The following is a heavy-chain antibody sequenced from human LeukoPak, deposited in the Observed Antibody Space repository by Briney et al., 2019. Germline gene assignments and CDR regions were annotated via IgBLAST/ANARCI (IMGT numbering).Heavy chain of an antibody. D-gene: IGHD3-10*02. CDR3: AELGITMIGGV. CDR2: IRYDGNNK. Sequence: GGSLRLSCGASGFTFSNYGMLWVRQAPGKGLEWVAFIRYDGNNKLYADSMKGRFTISRDNSKNTLYLHINSLRAEDTAVYYCAELGITMIGGVWGKGTTVTISS. CDR1: GFTFSNYG. V-gene: IGHV3-30*02. J-gene: IGHJ6*04.